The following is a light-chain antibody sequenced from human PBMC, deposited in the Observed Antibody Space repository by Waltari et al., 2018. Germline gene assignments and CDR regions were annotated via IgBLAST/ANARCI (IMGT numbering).Light chain of an antibody. Sequence: DVVMTQSPLSLPATLGQPASISCRSSQSLVYSDGITYLNWFQQRPGQSPRLLIYNVSNRDSGVPDRFSCSGSGTDFTLKISRVETEDVGVYYCMHSVQWPWTFGQGTKVEIK. J-gene: IGKJ1*01. CDR1: QSLVYSDGITY. V-gene: IGKV2-30*01. CDR3: MHSVQWPWT. CDR2: NVS.